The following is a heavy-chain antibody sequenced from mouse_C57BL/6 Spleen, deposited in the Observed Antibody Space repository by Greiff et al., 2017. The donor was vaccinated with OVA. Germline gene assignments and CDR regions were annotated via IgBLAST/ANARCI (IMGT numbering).Heavy chain of an antibody. J-gene: IGHJ2*01. CDR2: IYPSDSET. D-gene: IGHD2-1*01. V-gene: IGHV1-61*01. Sequence: QVQLKQPGAELVRPGSSVKLSCKASGYTFTSYWMDWVKQRPGQGLEWIGNIYPSDSETHYNQKFKDKATLTVDKSSSTAYMQLSSLTSEDSAVYYCAREDGNPYYFDYWGQGTTLTVSS. CDR3: AREDGNPYYFDY. CDR1: GYTFTSYW.